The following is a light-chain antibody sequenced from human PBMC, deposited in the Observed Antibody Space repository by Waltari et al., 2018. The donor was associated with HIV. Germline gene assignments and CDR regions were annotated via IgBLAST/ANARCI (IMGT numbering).Light chain of an antibody. CDR1: QSIGTW. CDR3: HQYPSYPYT. CDR2: QAS. Sequence: DIRMTPSPSTLSASAGDRVTSTCRASQSIGTWLAWYQQKPGKAPKLLIYQASTLEGGAPSRFSGSVSGTEFTLTINGLHPDDFATYYCHQYPSYPYTFGQGTHVEI. J-gene: IGKJ2*01. V-gene: IGKV1-5*03.